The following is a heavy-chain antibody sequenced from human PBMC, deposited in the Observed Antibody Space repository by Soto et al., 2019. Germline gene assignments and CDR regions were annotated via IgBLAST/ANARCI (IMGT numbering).Heavy chain of an antibody. J-gene: IGHJ4*02. V-gene: IGHV4-31*03. CDR2: IYYSGST. Sequence: QVQLQESGPGLVKPSQTLSLTCTVSGGSISSGGYYWSWIRQHPGKGLEWIGYIYYSGSTYYNPSLKSRVTISVDTSKNQFSLKLSSVTAADTDVYYCARTYDSSGYYSAGEGYYFDYWGQGTLVTVSS. CDR3: ARTYDSSGYYSAGEGYYFDY. D-gene: IGHD3-22*01. CDR1: GGSISSGGYY.